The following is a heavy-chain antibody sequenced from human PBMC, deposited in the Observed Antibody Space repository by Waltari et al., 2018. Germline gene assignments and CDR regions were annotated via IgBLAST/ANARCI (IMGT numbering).Heavy chain of an antibody. D-gene: IGHD6-13*01. CDR2: VDPEEGET. Sequence: EVQLVQSGAEVKKPGATVKISCKVSGYTFTDYYMHWVQQAPGKGLEWMGLVDPEEGETSDAEKFLGSVTITADTSTDTAYLELSSLRSEDTAVYYCATAPRAGSSYHYYYGMDVWGQGTTVTVSS. J-gene: IGHJ6*02. CDR1: GYTFTDYY. V-gene: IGHV1-69-2*01. CDR3: ATAPRAGSSYHYYYGMDV.